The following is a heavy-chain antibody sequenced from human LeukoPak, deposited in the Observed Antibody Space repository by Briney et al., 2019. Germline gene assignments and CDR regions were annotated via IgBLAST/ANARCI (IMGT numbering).Heavy chain of an antibody. J-gene: IGHJ6*02. D-gene: IGHD3-3*02. CDR3: ARDLAPDYYYYDMDV. V-gene: IGHV4-59*01. Sequence: SETLSLTCTVSGGSISSYYWSWIRQPPGKGLEWIGYIYYSGSTNYNPSLKSRVTISVDTSKNQFSLKLSSVTAADTAVYYCARDLAPDYYYYDMDVWGQGTTVTVSS. CDR1: GGSISSYY. CDR2: IYYSGST.